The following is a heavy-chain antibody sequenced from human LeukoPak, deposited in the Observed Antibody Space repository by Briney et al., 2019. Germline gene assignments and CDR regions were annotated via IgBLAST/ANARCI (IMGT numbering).Heavy chain of an antibody. Sequence: PGGSLRLSCAASGFTFNNAWMNWVGQAQGKGREWVGRIKSKNVGGTTDYAAPVKGRFTISRDDSKNTVYLQMNSLKIEDTAVYYCTSHAAFDPWGQGTLVTVSS. CDR3: TSHAAFDP. V-gene: IGHV3-15*01. J-gene: IGHJ5*02. CDR1: GFTFNNAW. CDR2: IKSKNVGGTT.